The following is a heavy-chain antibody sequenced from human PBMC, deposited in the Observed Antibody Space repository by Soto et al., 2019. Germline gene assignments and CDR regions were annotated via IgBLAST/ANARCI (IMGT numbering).Heavy chain of an antibody. CDR1: GFTFSSYA. J-gene: IGHJ6*02. D-gene: IGHD3-10*01. CDR2: ISGSGGST. CDR3: AKDLAWFGELPYYYYGMDV. Sequence: GGSLRLSCAASGFTFSSYAMSWVRQAPGKGLEWVSAISGSGGSTYYADSVKGRFTISRDNSKNTLYLQMNSLRAEDTAVYYCAKDLAWFGELPYYYYGMDVWGQGTTVTVFS. V-gene: IGHV3-23*01.